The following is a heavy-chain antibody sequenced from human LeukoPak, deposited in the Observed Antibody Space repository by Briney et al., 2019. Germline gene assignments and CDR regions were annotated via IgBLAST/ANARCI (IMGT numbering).Heavy chain of an antibody. J-gene: IGHJ4*02. Sequence: GGSLRLSCAASGLTFSNAWMSWVRQAPGKGLEWVGRIKSKTDGGTTDYAAPVKGRFTISRHDSKNRLYLQMDSLKTEDTAVYYCTTHPYDFWSAYRSRFDNWGQGTLVTVSS. V-gene: IGHV3-15*01. CDR1: GLTFSNAW. CDR3: TTHPYDFWSAYRSRFDN. CDR2: IKSKTDGGTT. D-gene: IGHD3-3*01.